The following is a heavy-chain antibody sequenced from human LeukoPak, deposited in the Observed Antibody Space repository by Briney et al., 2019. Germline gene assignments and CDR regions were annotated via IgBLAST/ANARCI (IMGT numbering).Heavy chain of an antibody. CDR2: INHSGST. Sequence: PSETLSLTCAVYGGSFSGYYWSWIRQPPGKGLEWIGEINHSGSTNYNPSLKSQVTISVDTSKNQFSLKLSSVTAADTAVYYCASFGYDYVWGSYRYTGFDYWGQGTLVTVSS. CDR3: ASFGYDYVWGSYRYTGFDY. D-gene: IGHD3-16*02. J-gene: IGHJ4*02. CDR1: GGSFSGYY. V-gene: IGHV4-34*01.